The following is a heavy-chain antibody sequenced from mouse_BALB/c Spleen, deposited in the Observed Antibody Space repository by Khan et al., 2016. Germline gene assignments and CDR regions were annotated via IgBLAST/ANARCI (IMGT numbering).Heavy chain of an antibody. CDR2: IYPGDGDT. J-gene: IGHJ1*01. Sequence: QVQLQQSGAELVRPGSSVEISCKASGYAFSSYWMNWVKQRPGQGLEWIGQIYPGDGDTNYNEKFKGKATLTADKSSSLAYMQLSSLTSDDSAVYFCARGYDWYFDVWGAGTTVTVSS. V-gene: IGHV1-80*01. D-gene: IGHD2-14*01. CDR1: GYAFSSYW. CDR3: ARGYDWYFDV.